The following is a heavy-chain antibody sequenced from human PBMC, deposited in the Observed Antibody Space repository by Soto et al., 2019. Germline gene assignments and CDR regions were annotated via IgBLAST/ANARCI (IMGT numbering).Heavy chain of an antibody. CDR2: ISGSGGST. J-gene: IGHJ4*02. D-gene: IGHD6-6*01. CDR3: AKDVWSGSSSPSDY. V-gene: IGHV3-23*01. CDR1: GFTFSSYA. Sequence: GGSLRLSCAASGFTFSSYAMSWVRQAPGKGLEWVSAISGSGGSTYYADSVKGRFTISRDNSKNTLYLQMNSLRDEDTAVYYCAKDVWSGSSSPSDYWGQGTLFTVSS.